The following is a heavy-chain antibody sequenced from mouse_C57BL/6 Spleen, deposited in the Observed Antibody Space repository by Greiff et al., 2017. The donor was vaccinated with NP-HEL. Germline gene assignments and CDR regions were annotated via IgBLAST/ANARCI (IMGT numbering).Heavy chain of an antibody. CDR3: AREVYYGYDVSFAY. J-gene: IGHJ3*01. CDR2: IYPGDGDT. Sequence: QVQLQQSGPELVKPGASVTISCKASGYSFSSSWMNWVKQRPGKGLEWIGRIYPGDGDTNYNGKFKGKATLTADKSSSTAYMQLSSLTSEDSAVYFCAREVYYGYDVSFAYWGQGTLVTVSA. CDR1: GYSFSSSW. D-gene: IGHD2-2*01. V-gene: IGHV1-82*01.